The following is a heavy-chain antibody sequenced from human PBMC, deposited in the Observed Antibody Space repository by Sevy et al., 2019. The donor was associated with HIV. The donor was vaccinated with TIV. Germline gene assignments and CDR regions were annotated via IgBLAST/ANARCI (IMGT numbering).Heavy chain of an antibody. Sequence: GGSLRLSCAASGFTFSYYGMHWVRQAPGKGLEWVTFISYDAINKYYADSVKGRFTISRDNSKNTRYLQMNSLRPEDTALYYCAKNTAAVGTGGFDYWGQGTLVTVSS. D-gene: IGHD6-13*01. CDR3: AKNTAAVGTGGFDY. CDR1: GFTFSYYG. J-gene: IGHJ4*02. V-gene: IGHV3-30*02. CDR2: ISYDAINK.